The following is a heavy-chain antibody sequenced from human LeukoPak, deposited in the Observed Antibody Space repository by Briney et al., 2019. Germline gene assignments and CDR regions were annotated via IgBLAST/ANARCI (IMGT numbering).Heavy chain of an antibody. Sequence: SETLSLTCTVSGGFISNSSYYWSWIRQPPGKGLEWIGYIYYSGSTNYNPSLKSRVTISVDTSKNQFSLKLSSVTAADTAVYYCARLAWGSAGNNWFDPWGQGTLVTVSS. CDR3: ARLAWGSAGNNWFDP. J-gene: IGHJ5*02. D-gene: IGHD3-16*01. V-gene: IGHV4-61*01. CDR1: GGFISNSSYY. CDR2: IYYSGST.